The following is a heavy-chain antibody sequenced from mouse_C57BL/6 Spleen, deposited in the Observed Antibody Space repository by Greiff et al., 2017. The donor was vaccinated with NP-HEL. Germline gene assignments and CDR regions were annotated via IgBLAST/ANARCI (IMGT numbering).Heavy chain of an antibody. Sequence: EVKLVESGGGLVKPGGSLKLSCAASGFTFSSYAMSWVRQTPEKRLEWVATISDGGSYTYYPDNVKGRFTISRDNAKNNLYLQMSHLKSEDTAMYYCARDYYGSRGGYWYFDVWGTGTTVTVSS. D-gene: IGHD1-1*01. CDR1: GFTFSSYA. V-gene: IGHV5-4*01. J-gene: IGHJ1*03. CDR2: ISDGGSYT. CDR3: ARDYYGSRGGYWYFDV.